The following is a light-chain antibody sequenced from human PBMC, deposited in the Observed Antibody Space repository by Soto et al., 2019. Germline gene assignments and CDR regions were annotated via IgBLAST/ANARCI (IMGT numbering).Light chain of an antibody. J-gene: IGKJ1*01. CDR2: KAS. CDR3: QQYNSYSPWT. Sequence: DIQMTQSPSTLSASVGDRVTITCRASQSISSWLAWYQQKPGKAPKLLIYKASSLESGVPSRFSGSGSGTEFTPPISSLQPDDFAAYYCQQYNSYSPWTFGQGTKVEIK. CDR1: QSISSW. V-gene: IGKV1-5*03.